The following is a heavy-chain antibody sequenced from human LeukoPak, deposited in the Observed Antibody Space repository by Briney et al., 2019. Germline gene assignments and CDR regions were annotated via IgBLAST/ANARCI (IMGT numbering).Heavy chain of an antibody. CDR2: IKQDRSEK. CDR1: GFTFSSYW. V-gene: IGHV3-7*01. Sequence: PGGSPRLSCAASGFTFSSYWMSWVRQAPGKGLEWVANIKQDRSEKYYVDSVKGRFTISRDNAKNSLYLQMNSLRAEDTAVYYCARERGSGWYYFDYWGQGTLVTVSS. CDR3: ARERGSGWYYFDY. J-gene: IGHJ4*02. D-gene: IGHD6-19*01.